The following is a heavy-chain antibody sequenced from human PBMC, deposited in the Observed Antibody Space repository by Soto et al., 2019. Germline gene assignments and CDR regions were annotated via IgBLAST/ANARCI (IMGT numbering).Heavy chain of an antibody. CDR3: ARERGYSSASFFDY. CDR1: AGSINTYS. V-gene: IGHV4-59*01. J-gene: IGHJ4*02. Sequence: SETLSLTCSVSAGSINTYSWSWIRQSPGKGLEWIGNIYYSVSTNYNPSLKSRVTISLDTPKNRFSLKVTSVTAADTAVYYCARERGYSSASFFDYWGQGSLVTVSS. D-gene: IGHD6-19*01. CDR2: IYYSVST.